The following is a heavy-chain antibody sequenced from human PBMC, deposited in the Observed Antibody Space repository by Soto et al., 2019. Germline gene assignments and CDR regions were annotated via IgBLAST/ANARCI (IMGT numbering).Heavy chain of an antibody. J-gene: IGHJ6*02. V-gene: IGHV3-74*02. CDR1: GFTFSSYW. Sequence: EVQLVESGGGLVRPGGSLRLSCAASGFTFSSYWMHWVRQAPGKGLVWVSRMNEDGGTTDYADSVKGRFTISRDNAKNTLYLEMNSLCDEETAVYDFESDLSGRADVWGQGTKVTVSS. CDR2: MNEDGGTT. D-gene: IGHD3-10*01. CDR3: ESDLSGRADV.